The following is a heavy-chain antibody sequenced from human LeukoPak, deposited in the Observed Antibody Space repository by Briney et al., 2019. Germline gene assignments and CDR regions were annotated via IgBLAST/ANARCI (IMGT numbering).Heavy chain of an antibody. D-gene: IGHD4-23*01. CDR1: GYTFTSYA. CDR3: ARTATVVIPYNWFDP. J-gene: IGHJ5*02. Sequence: ASVKVSCKASGYTFTSYAMNWVRQAPGQGLEWMGWINTNTGNPTYAQGFTGRFVFSLDTSVSTAYLQISSLKAEDTAVYYCARTATVVIPYNWFDPWGQGTLVTVSS. V-gene: IGHV7-4-1*02. CDR2: INTNTGNP.